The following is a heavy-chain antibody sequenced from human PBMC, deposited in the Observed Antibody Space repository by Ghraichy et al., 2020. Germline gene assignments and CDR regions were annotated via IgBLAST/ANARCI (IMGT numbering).Heavy chain of an antibody. CDR2: ISSSSSTI. Sequence: GGSLKLSCAASGFTFSSYSMNWVRQAPGKGLEWVSYISSSSSTIYYADSVKGRFTISRDNAKNSLYLQMNSLRDEDTAVYYCARDNYYSGYYSRHDAFDIWGQGTMVTVSS. D-gene: IGHD5-12*01. J-gene: IGHJ3*02. CDR1: GFTFSSYS. CDR3: ARDNYYSGYYSRHDAFDI. V-gene: IGHV3-48*02.